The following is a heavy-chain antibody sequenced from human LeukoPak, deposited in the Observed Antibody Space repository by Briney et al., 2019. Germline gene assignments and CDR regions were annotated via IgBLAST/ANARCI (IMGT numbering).Heavy chain of an antibody. CDR3: ASRYGDYDTYYYMDV. Sequence: SETLSLTCTVSGGSISSSSYYWGWIRQPPGKGLGWIGTIYYGGSTYYNPSLKSRVTISVDTSKNQFSLKLSSVTAADTAVYYCASRYGDYDTYYYMDVWGKGTTVTISS. D-gene: IGHD4-17*01. CDR1: GGSISSSSYY. CDR2: IYYGGST. J-gene: IGHJ6*03. V-gene: IGHV4-39*07.